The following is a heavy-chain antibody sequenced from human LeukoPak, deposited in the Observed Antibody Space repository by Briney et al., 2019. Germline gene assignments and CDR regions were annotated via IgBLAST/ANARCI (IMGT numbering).Heavy chain of an antibody. CDR3: AGEENYYGSGSYRY. CDR1: GFTFSSYS. D-gene: IGHD3-10*01. V-gene: IGHV3-21*01. J-gene: IGHJ4*02. Sequence: GGSLRLSCAAFGFTFSSYSMNWVRQAPGKGLEWVSSISSSSSYIYYADSVKGRFTISRDNAKNSLYLQMNSLRAEDTAVYYCAGEENYYGSGSYRYWGQGTLVTVSS. CDR2: ISSSSSYI.